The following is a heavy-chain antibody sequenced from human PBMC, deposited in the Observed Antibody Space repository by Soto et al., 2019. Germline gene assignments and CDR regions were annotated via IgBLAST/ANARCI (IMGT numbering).Heavy chain of an antibody. CDR2: IYSGGST. V-gene: IGHV3-66*01. CDR3: ARAGYSYGTGAFDI. CDR1: GFTVSSND. D-gene: IGHD5-18*01. J-gene: IGHJ3*02. Sequence: GGSLRLSCAASGFTVSSNDMSWVRQAPGKGLEWVSVIYSGGSTYYADSVKGRFTISRDNSKNTLYLQMNSLRAEDTAVYYCARAGYSYGTGAFDIWGQGTMVTVSS.